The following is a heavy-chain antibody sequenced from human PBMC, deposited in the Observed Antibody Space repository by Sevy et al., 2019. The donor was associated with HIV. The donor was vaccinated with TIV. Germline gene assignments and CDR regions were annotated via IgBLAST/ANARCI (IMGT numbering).Heavy chain of an antibody. CDR2: ISSSGSTI. V-gene: IGHV3-48*03. CDR3: ARGHPFFVGATNAFDI. Sequence: GGSLRLSCAASGFTFSSYEMNWVRQAPGNGLEWVSYISSSGSTIYYADSVKGRFTISRDNAKNSLYLQMNSLRAEDTAVYYCARGHPFFVGATNAFDIWGQGTMVTVSS. J-gene: IGHJ3*02. D-gene: IGHD1-26*01. CDR1: GFTFSSYE.